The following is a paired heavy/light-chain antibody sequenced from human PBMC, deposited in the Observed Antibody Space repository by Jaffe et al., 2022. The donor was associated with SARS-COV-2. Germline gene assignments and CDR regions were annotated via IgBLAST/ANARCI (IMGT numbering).Heavy chain of an antibody. Sequence: EVQLVESGGGLVKPGGSLRLSCAASGFTFSKAWMSWVRQAPGKGLEWVGRIKSKTDGGTTEYAAPVKGRFTVSRDDSKNTQYLEMNSLRSEDTAVYYCTTWGRYYDGSAYYFFDYWGQGTLVTVSS. V-gene: IGHV3-15*01. CDR2: IKSKTDGGTT. CDR1: GFTFSKAW. D-gene: IGHD3-22*01. J-gene: IGHJ4*02. CDR3: TTWGRYYDGSAYYFFDY.
Light chain of an antibody. CDR1: QSVSNY. Sequence: DIQMTQSPSSLSASVGDRVTITCRASQSVSNYLNWYQQKPGKAPKLLIYAASSLRSGVPSRFSGGGSGTDFSLTISSLQPEDFATYYCQQTYSTWTFGQGTKVEIK. CDR2: AAS. J-gene: IGKJ1*01. CDR3: QQTYSTWT. V-gene: IGKV1-39*01.